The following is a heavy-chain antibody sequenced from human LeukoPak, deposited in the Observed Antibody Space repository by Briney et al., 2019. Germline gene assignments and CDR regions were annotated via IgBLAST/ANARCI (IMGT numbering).Heavy chain of an antibody. CDR2: IYYSGST. D-gene: IGHD3-10*01. CDR1: GGSISSYY. V-gene: IGHV4-59*01. J-gene: IGHJ4*02. Sequence: SETLSLTCTVSGGSISSYYWSWIRQPPGKGLEWIGYIYYSGSTNYNPSLKSRVTISVDTSKNQFSLKLSSVTAVDTAVYYCARGQPYGSGSYPYWGQGTLVTVSS. CDR3: ARGQPYGSGSYPY.